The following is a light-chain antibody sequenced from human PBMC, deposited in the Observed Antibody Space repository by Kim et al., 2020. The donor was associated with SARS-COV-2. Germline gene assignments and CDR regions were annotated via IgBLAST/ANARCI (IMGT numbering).Light chain of an antibody. CDR3: GSWDSSLSAWV. CDR1: SSNIGNNY. CDR2: DSN. V-gene: IGLV1-51*01. J-gene: IGLJ3*02. Sequence: GQRVTISCSGSSSNIGNNYVSWYQQLPGTAPKVLIYDSNRRPSGIPDRFSGSQSGTSATLGISGLQTGDEADYYCGSWDSSLSAWVFGGGTELTVL.